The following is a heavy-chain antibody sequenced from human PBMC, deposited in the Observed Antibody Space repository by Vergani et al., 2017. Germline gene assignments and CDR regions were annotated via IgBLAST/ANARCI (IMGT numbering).Heavy chain of an antibody. J-gene: IGHJ4*02. V-gene: IGHV4-30-2*01. Sequence: QLQLPESGPGLVKPSETLSLTCTVSGGSISSGGYSWSWIRQPPGKGLEWIGYIYHSGSTYYNPSLKSRVTISVDRSKNQFSLKLSSVTAADTAVYYCARAPVKPPFFDYWGQGTLVTVSS. CDR1: GGSISSGGYS. CDR2: IYHSGST. D-gene: IGHD3-16*02. CDR3: ARAPVKPPFFDY.